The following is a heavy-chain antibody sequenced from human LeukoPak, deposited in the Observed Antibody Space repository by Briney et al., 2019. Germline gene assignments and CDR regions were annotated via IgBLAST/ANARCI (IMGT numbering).Heavy chain of an antibody. V-gene: IGHV4-59*01. J-gene: IGHJ6*03. D-gene: IGHD1-20*01. CDR3: ARSGAAYNWNDPLYMDV. CDR2: IFYTGTI. Sequence: SETLSLTCTVSSDSITSYYSSCIPHPPQEGLECVAYIFYTGTIKYNLSIKIRVTISADTSKNQFSLRLTSVTPADTAVYYCARSGAAYNWNDPLYMDVWGKGTTVTVSS. CDR1: SDSITSYY.